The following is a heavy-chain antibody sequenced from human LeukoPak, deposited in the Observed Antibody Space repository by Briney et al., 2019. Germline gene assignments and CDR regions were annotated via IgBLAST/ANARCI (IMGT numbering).Heavy chain of an antibody. V-gene: IGHV5-51*01. CDR2: IYPGDSDT. D-gene: IGHD2-2*01. Sequence: GESLKISCKGSGYRFSSYWIGWVRQMPGKGLEWMGIIYPGDSDTRYSPSFQGQVTISADESISTAYLQWSSLKASDTAMYYCAKGYCSSTTCYPGVWFDPWGQGTLVTVSS. CDR3: AKGYCSSTTCYPGVWFDP. J-gene: IGHJ5*02. CDR1: GYRFSSYW.